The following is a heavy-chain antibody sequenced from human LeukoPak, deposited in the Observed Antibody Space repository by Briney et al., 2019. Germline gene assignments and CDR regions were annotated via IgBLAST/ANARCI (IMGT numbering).Heavy chain of an antibody. D-gene: IGHD3-22*01. CDR1: GFTFSSYW. CDR3: ASYNYYDSSGQIDY. V-gene: IGHV3-7*01. CDR2: IKQDGSER. J-gene: IGHJ4*02. Sequence: GGSLRLSCAASGFTFSSYWMSWVRQAPGKGLEWVANIKQDGSERYYVDSVKGRFTISRDNAKNSLYLQMNSLRAEDTAVYYCASYNYYDSSGQIDYWGQGTLVTVSS.